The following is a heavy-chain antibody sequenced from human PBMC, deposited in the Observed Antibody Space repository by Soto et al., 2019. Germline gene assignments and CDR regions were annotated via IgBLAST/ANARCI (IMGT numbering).Heavy chain of an antibody. J-gene: IGHJ4*02. CDR3: ARDKYYYDSSGYLPQGNGFDY. CDR1: GGSISSGGYY. V-gene: IGHV4-31*03. D-gene: IGHD3-22*01. CDR2: IYYSGST. Sequence: QVQLQESGPGLVKPSQTLSLTCTVSGGSISSGGYYWSWIRQHPGKGLEWIGYIYYSGSTYYNPSLKSRVTISVDTSKNQFSLKLSSVTAADTAVYYCARDKYYYDSSGYLPQGNGFDYSGQGTLVTVSS.